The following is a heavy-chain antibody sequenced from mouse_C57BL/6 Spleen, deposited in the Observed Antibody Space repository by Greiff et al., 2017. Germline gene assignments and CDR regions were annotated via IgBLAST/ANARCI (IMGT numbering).Heavy chain of an antibody. CDR2: IRNKANGYTT. CDR1: GFTFTDYY. V-gene: IGHV7-3*01. J-gene: IGHJ3*01. D-gene: IGHD2-4*01. CDR3: ARYQYDYDEAFAD. Sequence: EVKLVESGGGLVQPGGSLSLSCAASGFTFTDYYMSWVRQPPGKALEWLGFIRNKANGYTTEYSASVKGRFTISRDNSQSILYLQMNALRAEDSATYYCARYQYDYDEAFADWGQGTLVTVSA.